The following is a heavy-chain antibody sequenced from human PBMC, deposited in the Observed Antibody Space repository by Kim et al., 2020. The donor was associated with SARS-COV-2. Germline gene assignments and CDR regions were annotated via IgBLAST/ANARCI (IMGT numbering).Heavy chain of an antibody. V-gene: IGHV3-23*01. Sequence: STYYADSVKGRFTIARDNSKNTLYLQMNSLRAEDTAVYYCAKEAVAVAGYWGQGTLVTVSS. D-gene: IGHD6-19*01. J-gene: IGHJ4*02. CDR3: AKEAVAVAGY. CDR2: ST.